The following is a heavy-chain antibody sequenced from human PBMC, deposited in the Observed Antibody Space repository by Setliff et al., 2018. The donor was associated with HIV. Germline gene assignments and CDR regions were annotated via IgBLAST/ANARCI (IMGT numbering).Heavy chain of an antibody. CDR2: INTNTGSP. V-gene: IGHV7-4-1*02. CDR3: ARGTRYNFWNIYYIPHEDFDY. Sequence: ASVKVSCKASGYTFTTYNITWVRQAPGQGLEWMGCINTNTGSPTYAQGFTGRFVFSLDTSVSTAYLQISSLKAEDTAVYYCARGTRYNFWNIYYIPHEDFDYWGQGTLVTVSS. CDR1: GYTFTTYN. J-gene: IGHJ4*02. D-gene: IGHD3-3*01.